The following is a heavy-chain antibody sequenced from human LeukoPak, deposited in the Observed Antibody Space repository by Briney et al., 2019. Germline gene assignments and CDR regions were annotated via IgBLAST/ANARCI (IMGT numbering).Heavy chain of an antibody. CDR2: ISSSSSYI. J-gene: IGHJ4*02. Sequence: GGSLRLSCAASGFTFSSYSMNWVRQAPGKGLEWVSSISSSSSYIYYADSVKGRFTISRDNAKNSLYLQMNSLRAEDTAVYYCARSGRWGRNYYDSSGPLDYWGQGTLVTVSS. D-gene: IGHD3-22*01. CDR1: GFTFSSYS. V-gene: IGHV3-21*04. CDR3: ARSGRWGRNYYDSSGPLDY.